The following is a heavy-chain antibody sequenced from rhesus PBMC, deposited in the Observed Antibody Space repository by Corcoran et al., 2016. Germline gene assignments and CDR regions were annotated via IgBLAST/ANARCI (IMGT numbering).Heavy chain of an antibody. J-gene: IGHJ4*01. V-gene: IGHV4-147*01. CDR1: GGPIRSYG. Sequence: QVQLQESGPGVVKPSATLSLTCAVSGGPIRSYGWGWIRQPPGRGLEWIGQIYGGSGNTRSNPSLKSRVTISSDTSKNQFSLKLSSVTAADTAVYYCAKAPGAAAGRYYFDYWGQGVLVTVSS. D-gene: IGHD6-25*01. CDR2: IYGGSGNT. CDR3: AKAPGAAAGRYYFDY.